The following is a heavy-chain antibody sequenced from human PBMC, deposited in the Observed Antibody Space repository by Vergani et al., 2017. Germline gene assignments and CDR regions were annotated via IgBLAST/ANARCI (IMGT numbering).Heavy chain of an antibody. J-gene: IGHJ4*02. CDR3: ARDIGYSSSCFLCLGY. Sequence: QVQLVQSGAEVKKPGSSVKVSCKASGGTFSSYAISWVRQAPGQGLEWMGRIIPILGIANYAQKFQGRVTITADKSTSTAYMELISLRSEDTAVYYCARDIGYSSSCFLCLGYWGRGTLVTVSS. V-gene: IGHV1-69*09. D-gene: IGHD6-13*01. CDR1: GGTFSSYA. CDR2: IIPILGIA.